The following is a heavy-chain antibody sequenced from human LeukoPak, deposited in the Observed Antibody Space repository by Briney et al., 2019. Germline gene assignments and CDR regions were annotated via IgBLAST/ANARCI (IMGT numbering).Heavy chain of an antibody. V-gene: IGHV3-33*01. CDR3: ARDGSGSYCDY. Sequence: PGRSLRLSCAASGFTFSTYGMHWVRQAPGKGLEWVALIWYDGSNEYYADSVKGRFTISRDNSKNTLYLQMNSLRAEDTAVYYCARDGSGSYCDYWGQGTLVTVSS. CDR2: IWYDGSNE. D-gene: IGHD1-26*01. CDR1: GFTFSTYG. J-gene: IGHJ4*02.